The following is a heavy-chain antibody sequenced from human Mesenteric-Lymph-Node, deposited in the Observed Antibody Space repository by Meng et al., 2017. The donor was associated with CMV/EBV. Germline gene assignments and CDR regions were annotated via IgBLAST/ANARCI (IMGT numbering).Heavy chain of an antibody. Sequence: LRLSCAASGFTFSTYGMNWVRQAPGKGLEWVSSITGSSSYTYYADSVKGRFVISRDNAKNSLYLQMSSLRAEDTAVYYCARGGYPRAWGQGTLVTVSS. J-gene: IGHJ5*02. CDR2: ITGSSSYT. CDR3: ARGGYPRA. V-gene: IGHV3-21*01. CDR1: GFTFSTYG. D-gene: IGHD5-12*01.